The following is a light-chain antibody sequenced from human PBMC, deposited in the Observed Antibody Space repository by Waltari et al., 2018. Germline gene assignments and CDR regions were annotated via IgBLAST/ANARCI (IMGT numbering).Light chain of an antibody. CDR1: ETLQYLNGYDY. CDR2: FVS. J-gene: IGKJ1*01. CDR3: MQSAEAPRT. V-gene: IGKV2-28*01. Sequence: DIVLTQSPLYLSVTRGESASISCTSSETLQYLNGYDYLDWHLQRPGQSPQLLIYFVSNRASGVPDRFTGSGAGTDFTLTISRVEAEDVGIYYCMQSAEAPRTFGQGTKVEV.